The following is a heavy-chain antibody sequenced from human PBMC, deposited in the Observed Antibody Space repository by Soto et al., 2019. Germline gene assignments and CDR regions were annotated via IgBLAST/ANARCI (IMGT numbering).Heavy chain of an antibody. V-gene: IGHV1-18*01. J-gene: IGHJ6*02. D-gene: IGHD1-26*01. CDR3: ARWSSGERNYYYYGMDI. Sequence: QVQLLQSGAEVKKPGASVKLSCKASGYTFLSYGISWVRQAPGQGLEWMGWISAYNGNTNYAQNFQGRVPMTKDTTTSTAYMELRSLRSDDTAVYHCARWSSGERNYYYYGMDIWGQGTTVTVS. CDR1: GYTFLSYG. CDR2: ISAYNGNT.